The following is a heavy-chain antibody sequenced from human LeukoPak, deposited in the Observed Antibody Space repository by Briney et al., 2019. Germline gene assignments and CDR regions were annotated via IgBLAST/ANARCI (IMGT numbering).Heavy chain of an antibody. CDR3: ARSYLPSYSGSYYFEG. J-gene: IGHJ4*02. CDR2: IIPIFGTA. Sequence: SVRVSCKASGGTFSSYAISWVRQAPGQGLEWMGGIIPIFGTANYAQKFQGRVTITTDESTSTAYMELSSLRSEDTAVYYCARSYLPSYSGSYYFEGWGQGTLVTVSA. D-gene: IGHD1-26*01. CDR1: GGTFSSYA. V-gene: IGHV1-69*05.